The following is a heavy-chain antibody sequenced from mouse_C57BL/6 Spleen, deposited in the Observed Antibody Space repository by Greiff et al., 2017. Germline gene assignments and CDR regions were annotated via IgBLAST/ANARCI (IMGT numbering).Heavy chain of an antibody. V-gene: IGHV5-9-1*02. D-gene: IGHD2-4*01. CDR3: TRDYDGYYYAMDY. CDR1: GFTFSSYA. Sequence: EVHLVESGEGLVKPGGSLKLSCAASGFTFSSYAMSWVRQTPEKRLEWVAYISSGGDYIYYADTVKGRFTISRDNARNTLYLQMSSLKSEDTAMYYCTRDYDGYYYAMDYWGQGTSVTVSS. CDR2: ISSGGDYI. J-gene: IGHJ4*01.